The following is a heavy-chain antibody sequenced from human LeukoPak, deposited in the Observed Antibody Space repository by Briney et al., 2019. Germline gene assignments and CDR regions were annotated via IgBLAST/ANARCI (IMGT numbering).Heavy chain of an antibody. V-gene: IGHV1-69*06. CDR3: ARGHYYGSGSSYYYYYMDV. CDR1: GGTFSSYA. Sequence: ASVKVSCKASGGTFSSYAISWVRQAPGQGLEWMGGIIPIFGTANYAQKFQGGVTITADKSTSTAYMELSSLRSEDTAVYYCARGHYYGSGSSYYYYYMDVWGKGTTVTVSS. J-gene: IGHJ6*03. CDR2: IIPIFGTA. D-gene: IGHD3-10*01.